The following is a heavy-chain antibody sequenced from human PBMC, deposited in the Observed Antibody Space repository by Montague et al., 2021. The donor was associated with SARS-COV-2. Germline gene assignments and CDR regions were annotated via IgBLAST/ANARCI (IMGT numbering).Heavy chain of an antibody. V-gene: IGHV4-59*01. CDR3: AGYWGERGH. Sequence: SETLSLTCTVSGGSISSYYWSWTRQPPGKGLEWIGYIYYSGSTNYNPSLKSRVTISVDTSKSQFSLKLSLVTAADTAVYYCAGYWGERGHWGQGTLVTVSS. J-gene: IGHJ4*02. CDR1: GGSISSYY. CDR2: IYYSGST. D-gene: IGHD3-10*01.